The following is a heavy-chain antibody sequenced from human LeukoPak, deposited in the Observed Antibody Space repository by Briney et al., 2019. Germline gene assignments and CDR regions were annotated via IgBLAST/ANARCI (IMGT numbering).Heavy chain of an antibody. D-gene: IGHD3-9*01. V-gene: IGHV3-23*01. J-gene: IGHJ4*02. CDR3: AKDRSGWVLRYFDWQTDY. CDR2: ISGSGGST. Sequence: PGGSLRLSCAASGFTFSSYAMSWVRQAPGKGLEWVSAISGSGGSTYYADSVKGRFTISRDNSKNTLYLQMNSLRAEDTAVYYCAKDRSGWVLRYFDWQTDYWGQGTLVTVSS. CDR1: GFTFSSYA.